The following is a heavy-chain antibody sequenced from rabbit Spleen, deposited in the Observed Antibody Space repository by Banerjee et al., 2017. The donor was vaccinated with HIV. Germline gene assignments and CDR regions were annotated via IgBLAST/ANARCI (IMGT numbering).Heavy chain of an antibody. V-gene: IGHV1S40*01. J-gene: IGHJ3*01. CDR2: IYVGDDTT. CDR1: GFDFSSNA. Sequence: QSLEESGGDLVKPEGSLTLTCTASGFDFSSNAMCWVRQAPGKRPQWIACIYVGDDTTYYANWAKGRFTISKTSSTTVTLQITSLTAADTATYFCARLAIYAGASYTGYLGLWGQGTLVTVS. CDR3: ARLAIYAGASYTGYLGL. D-gene: IGHD8-1*01.